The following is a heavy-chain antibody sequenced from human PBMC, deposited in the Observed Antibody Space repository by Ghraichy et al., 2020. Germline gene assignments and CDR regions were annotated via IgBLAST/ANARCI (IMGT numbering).Heavy chain of an antibody. J-gene: IGHJ4*02. CDR3: AKGPSSSGWYDRRQYYFDY. CDR2: ISWDGGST. Sequence: GGSLRLSCAASGFTFDDYTMHWVRQAPGKGLEWVSLISWDGGSTYYADSVKGRFTISRDNSKNSLYLQMNSLRTEDTALYYCAKGPSSSGWYDRRQYYFDYWGQGTLVTVSS. CDR1: GFTFDDYT. V-gene: IGHV3-43*01. D-gene: IGHD6-19*01.